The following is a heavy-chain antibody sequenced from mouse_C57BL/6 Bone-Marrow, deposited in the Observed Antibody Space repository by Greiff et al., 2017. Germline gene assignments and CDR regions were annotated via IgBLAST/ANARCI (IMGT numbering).Heavy chain of an antibody. CDR2: IYPGDGDT. Sequence: QVQLQQSGAELVKPGASVKISCKASGYAFSSYWMNWVKQRPGKGLEWIGQIYPGDGDTNYNGKFKGKATLTADKSSSTAYMQLSSLTSEDSAVYFCARGGVITTVVAPWNAMDYWGQGTSVTVSS. CDR3: ARGGVITTVVAPWNAMDY. V-gene: IGHV1-80*01. CDR1: GYAFSSYW. D-gene: IGHD1-1*01. J-gene: IGHJ4*01.